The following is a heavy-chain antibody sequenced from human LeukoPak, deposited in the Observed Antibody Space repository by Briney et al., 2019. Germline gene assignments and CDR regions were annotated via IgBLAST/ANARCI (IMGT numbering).Heavy chain of an antibody. V-gene: IGHV3-30*04. Sequence: GRSLRLSCAASGFTFSSYAMHWVRQAPGKGLEWVAVIPYDDGSNRYYADSVRGRFTISRDNSKNTLYLQMNSLRGEDTAVYYCTRPTGSHYAFDYWGQGTLVTVSS. CDR2: IPYDDGSNR. J-gene: IGHJ4*02. CDR1: GFTFSSYA. D-gene: IGHD1-26*01. CDR3: TRPTGSHYAFDY.